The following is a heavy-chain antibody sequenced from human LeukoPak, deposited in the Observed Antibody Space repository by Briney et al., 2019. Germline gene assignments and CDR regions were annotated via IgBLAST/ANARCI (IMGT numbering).Heavy chain of an antibody. D-gene: IGHD3-10*01. V-gene: IGHV4-34*01. CDR2: INHSGGT. CDR3: ARGVLWFGELVDY. J-gene: IGHJ4*02. Sequence: SETLSLTCAVYGGSFSGYYWSWIRQPPGKGLEWIGEINHSGGTNYNPSLKSRVTISVDTSKNQFSLKLSSVTAADTAVYYCARGVLWFGELVDYWGQGTLVTVSS. CDR1: GGSFSGYY.